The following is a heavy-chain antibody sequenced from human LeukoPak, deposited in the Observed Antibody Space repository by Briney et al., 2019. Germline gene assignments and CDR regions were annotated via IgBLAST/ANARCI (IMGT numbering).Heavy chain of an antibody. J-gene: IGHJ1*01. CDR1: GGSISSTSYY. D-gene: IGHD2-2*01. CDR2: IYYSGST. CDR3: ARAARYCSSTSCYEYFQH. V-gene: IGHV4-39*07. Sequence: SETLSLTCTVSGGSISSTSYYWGWIRQPPGKGLEWIGSIYYSGSTYYNPSLKSRVAISADRSKNQFSLKLSSVTAADTAVYYCARAARYCSSTSCYEYFQHWGQGTLVTVSS.